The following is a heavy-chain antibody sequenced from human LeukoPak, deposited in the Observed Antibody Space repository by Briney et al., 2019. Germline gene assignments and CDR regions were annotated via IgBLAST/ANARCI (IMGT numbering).Heavy chain of an antibody. J-gene: IGHJ5*02. CDR2: IYHSGST. CDR1: GYSISSGYY. D-gene: IGHD6-13*01. CDR3: ARDGSSWSTEGWFDP. V-gene: IGHV4-38-2*02. Sequence: SETLSLTCTVSGYSISSGYYWGWIRQPPGKGLEWIGSIYHSGSTYYNPSLKSRVTISVDTSKNQFSLKLSSVTAADTAVYYCARDGSSWSTEGWFDPWGQGTLVTVSS.